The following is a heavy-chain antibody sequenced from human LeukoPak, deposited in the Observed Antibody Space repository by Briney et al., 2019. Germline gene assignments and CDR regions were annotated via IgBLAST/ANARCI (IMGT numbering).Heavy chain of an antibody. CDR3: ARESYDSSGYYCGMDV. CDR1: GDSFSSNSAA. V-gene: IGHV6-1*01. D-gene: IGHD3-22*01. CDR2: TYYRSKCSD. Sequence: QTLSLTCGVSGDSFSSNSAAWNWGRQAAARGGEWQVRTYYRSKCSDDYAVSVKSRIIINSDPSKNHFSLQLTSVTPEDTAVYYCARESYDSSGYYCGMDVWGRGTTVTVSS. J-gene: IGHJ6*02.